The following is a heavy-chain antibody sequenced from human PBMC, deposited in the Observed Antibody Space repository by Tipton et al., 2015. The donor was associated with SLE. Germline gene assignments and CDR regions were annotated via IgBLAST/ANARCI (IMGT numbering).Heavy chain of an antibody. J-gene: IGHJ6*02. CDR1: GFTFSSYW. V-gene: IGHV3-74*01. Sequence: SLRLSCAASGFTFSSYWMHWVRQAPGKGLVCVSRINGDGSSTSYADSVKGRFTISRDNAKNTLYLQMNSLRAEDTAVYYCARDSSSWDNYYYSMDVWGQGTTVTVSS. D-gene: IGHD6-13*01. CDR2: INGDGSST. CDR3: ARDSSSWDNYYYSMDV.